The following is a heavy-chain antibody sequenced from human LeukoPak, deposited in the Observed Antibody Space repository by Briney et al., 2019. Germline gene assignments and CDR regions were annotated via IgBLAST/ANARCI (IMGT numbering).Heavy chain of an antibody. Sequence: GASVKVSCKTSGYTFTGYHIHWVRQAPGQGLEWMGWINPNSGGTYYAQKFQGRVTMTSDTSINTAYMELSRLRSDDTAVYYCARDLTYYDGSGYYYWGQGTLVTVSS. CDR3: ARDLTYYDGSGYYY. CDR2: INPNSGGT. V-gene: IGHV1-2*02. CDR1: GYTFTGYH. D-gene: IGHD3-22*01. J-gene: IGHJ4*02.